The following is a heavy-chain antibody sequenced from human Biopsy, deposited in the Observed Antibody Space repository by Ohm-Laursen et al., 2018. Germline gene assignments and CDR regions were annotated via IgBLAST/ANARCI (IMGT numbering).Heavy chain of an antibody. V-gene: IGHV3-9*01. Sequence: SLRLSCAASGFRFDDYAMQCVRQAPGKGLEWVSGISWSSGTIGYADSVKGRFTVSRDNAKNSLFLQMNSLRVEDTALYYCVKSAYSSGFWEASDYWGQGTLVTVSS. CDR2: ISWSSGTI. CDR3: VKSAYSSGFWEASDY. J-gene: IGHJ4*02. CDR1: GFRFDDYA. D-gene: IGHD6-19*01.